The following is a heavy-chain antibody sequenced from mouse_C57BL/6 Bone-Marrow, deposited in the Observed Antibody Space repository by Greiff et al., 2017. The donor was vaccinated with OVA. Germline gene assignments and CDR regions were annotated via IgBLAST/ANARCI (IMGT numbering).Heavy chain of an antibody. J-gene: IGHJ3*01. V-gene: IGHV1-55*01. CDR1: GYTFTSYW. Sequence: QVHVKQSGAELVKPGASVKMSCKASGYTFTSYWITWVKQRPAQGLEWIGDIYPGSGSTNYNEKFKSKATLSVQTPSSTAYMQHSRLAYEDSAVYYCEKWGYWGQGTLVTVSA. CDR3: EKWGY. CDR2: IYPGSGST.